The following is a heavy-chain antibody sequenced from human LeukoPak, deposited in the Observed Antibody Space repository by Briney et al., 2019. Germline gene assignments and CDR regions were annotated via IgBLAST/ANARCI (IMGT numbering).Heavy chain of an antibody. D-gene: IGHD3-9*01. V-gene: IGHV3-23*01. J-gene: IGHJ4*02. CDR1: GFTFSRYG. CDR2: ISGSGGST. Sequence: PGGSLRLSCAASGFTFSRYGMSWARQAPGKGLEWVSAISGSGGSTYYADSVKGRFTISSDNSKNTLYLQMNSLRVEDTAVYYCAKDPPDILTGYCYFDYWGQGTLVTVSS. CDR3: AKDPPDILTGYCYFDY.